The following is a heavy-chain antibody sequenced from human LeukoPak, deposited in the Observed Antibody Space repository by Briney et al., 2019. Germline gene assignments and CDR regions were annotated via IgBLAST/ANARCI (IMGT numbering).Heavy chain of an antibody. CDR2: ISGNGGRT. J-gene: IGHJ4*02. Sequence: GGSLRLSCAASGITFSSYAMSWVRQAPGKGLEWVSGISGNGGRTYYADSVKGRFTISRDNSKNTLYLQMNSLRAEDTAVYYCATHLEYSYLYYFDHWGQGTLVTVSS. CDR1: GITFSSYA. D-gene: IGHD5-18*01. CDR3: ATHLEYSYLYYFDH. V-gene: IGHV3-23*01.